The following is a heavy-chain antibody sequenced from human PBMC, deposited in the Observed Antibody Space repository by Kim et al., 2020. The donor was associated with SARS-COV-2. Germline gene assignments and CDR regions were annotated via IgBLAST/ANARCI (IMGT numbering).Heavy chain of an antibody. CDR2: T. D-gene: IGHD6-13*01. CDR3: AREAAARHFDY. J-gene: IGHJ4*02. V-gene: IGHV4-34*01. Sequence: TNYNPALKSRVTISVATSKNQFSLKLSSVTAADTAVYYCAREAAARHFDYWGQGTLVTVSS.